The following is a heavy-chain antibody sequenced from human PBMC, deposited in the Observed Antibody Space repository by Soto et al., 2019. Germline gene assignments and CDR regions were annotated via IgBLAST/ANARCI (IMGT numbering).Heavy chain of an antibody. Sequence: PGGSLRLSCATSGFTFHDYAMSWVRQAPGKGLEWVSAIALPGSATYYADSVKGRFTISRDNSKYSLYLQMNSLTDEDTAVYYCARDSDIYYGMDVWGQGTTVTVAS. CDR1: GFTFHDYA. CDR2: IALPGSAT. CDR3: ARDSDIYYGMDV. J-gene: IGHJ6*02. V-gene: IGHV3-23*01. D-gene: IGHD3-9*01.